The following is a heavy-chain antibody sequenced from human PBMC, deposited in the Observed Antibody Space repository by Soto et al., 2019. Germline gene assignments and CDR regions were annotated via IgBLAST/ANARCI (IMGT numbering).Heavy chain of an antibody. V-gene: IGHV3-23*01. Sequence: GGSLRLSCAASGFTFSSYAMSWVRQAPGKGLEWVSAISGSGDTTYYAESVKGRVTISRDNSKNMLYLQMNSLRAEDTAVYYCAKDKMEQWLVGGYFDFWGQGTLVTVSS. J-gene: IGHJ4*02. CDR2: ISGSGDTT. CDR1: GFTFSSYA. CDR3: AKDKMEQWLVGGYFDF. D-gene: IGHD6-19*01.